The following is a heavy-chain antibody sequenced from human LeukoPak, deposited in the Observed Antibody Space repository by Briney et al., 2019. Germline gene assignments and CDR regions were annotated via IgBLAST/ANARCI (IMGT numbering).Heavy chain of an antibody. J-gene: IGHJ4*02. Sequence: GGSLRLSCAASGFTFSDYSMNWVRQAPGKGLEWISYISSSSSMLYYADSVKGRFIISRDNAKKSLYLRMNSLRVEDTAVYYCARDPPNWGFGYWGQGTLVTVSS. D-gene: IGHD7-27*01. CDR2: ISSSSSML. CDR1: GFTFSDYS. V-gene: IGHV3-48*01. CDR3: ARDPPNWGFGY.